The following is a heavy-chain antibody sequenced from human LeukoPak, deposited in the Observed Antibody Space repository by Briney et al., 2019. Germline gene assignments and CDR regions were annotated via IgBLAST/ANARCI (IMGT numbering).Heavy chain of an antibody. J-gene: IGHJ6*02. Sequence: ASVTVSCKASGYTFTGYYMHWVRQAPGQGLEWMGWINPNSGGTNYAQKFQGWVTMTRDTSISTAYMELSRLRSDDTAVYYCARDVYCGGDCYWPYGMDVWGQGTTVTVSS. CDR3: ARDVYCGGDCYWPYGMDV. V-gene: IGHV1-2*04. D-gene: IGHD2-21*02. CDR1: GYTFTGYY. CDR2: INPNSGGT.